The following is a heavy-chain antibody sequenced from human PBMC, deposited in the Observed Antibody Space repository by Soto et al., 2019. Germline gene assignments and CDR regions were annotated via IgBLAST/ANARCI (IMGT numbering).Heavy chain of an antibody. V-gene: IGHV3-30-3*01. J-gene: IGHJ4*02. CDR1: GFTFSNYA. CDR3: AKDHYDSSGYYLSDH. D-gene: IGHD3-22*01. Sequence: GGSLRLSCAASGFTFSNYAIHWVRQAPGKGLEWVAVISYDGSNKYYADSVKGRFTISRDNSKKTLYLQMNSPRTEDTAVYYCAKDHYDSSGYYLSDHWGQGTLVTVSS. CDR2: ISYDGSNK.